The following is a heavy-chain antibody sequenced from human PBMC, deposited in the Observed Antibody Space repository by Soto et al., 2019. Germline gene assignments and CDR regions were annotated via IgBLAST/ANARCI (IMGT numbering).Heavy chain of an antibody. D-gene: IGHD6-19*01. Sequence: EVQLVESGGGLVQPGGSLRLSCTVSGFTFNHYWMNWVRQAPGKGLEWLANIRQDGSDKYYVDSVKGRFTISRDNAKNSLYLQMNSLRVEATAVYYCLSGRACGDWGQGTLVTVSS. CDR2: IRQDGSDK. J-gene: IGHJ4*02. CDR3: LSGRACGD. V-gene: IGHV3-7*01. CDR1: GFTFNHYW.